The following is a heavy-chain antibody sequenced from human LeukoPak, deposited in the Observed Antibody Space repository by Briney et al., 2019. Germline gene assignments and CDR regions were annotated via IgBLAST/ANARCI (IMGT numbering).Heavy chain of an antibody. D-gene: IGHD5-12*01. CDR1: GFTFSNGW. CDR2: IKSKTDGGTT. J-gene: IGHJ4*02. Sequence: NPGGPLILSCASSGFTFSNGWMRRARETPGKGVECVDRIKSKTDGGTTDYAAPVKGRFTISRDDSNNTLYLQMNSLKTEDTAVYYCTTFRGYDLVFDYWGQGTLVTVYS. CDR3: TTFRGYDLVFDY. V-gene: IGHV3-15*01.